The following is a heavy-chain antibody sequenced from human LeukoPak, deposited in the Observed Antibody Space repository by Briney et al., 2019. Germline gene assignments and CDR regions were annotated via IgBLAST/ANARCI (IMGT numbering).Heavy chain of an antibody. D-gene: IGHD2-15*01. Sequence: SETLSLTRAVSGDSITSAFHWGWVRQPPGKGLEWIGSISHSGTTYYAPSFKSRLTISLDPSKNQLSLKLSSVTAADTAVFFCARDHLACSGDTCFSAHWFDPWGHGTLVIVSS. CDR1: GDSITSAFH. J-gene: IGHJ5*02. CDR3: ARDHLACSGDTCFSAHWFDP. V-gene: IGHV4-38-2*02. CDR2: ISHSGTT.